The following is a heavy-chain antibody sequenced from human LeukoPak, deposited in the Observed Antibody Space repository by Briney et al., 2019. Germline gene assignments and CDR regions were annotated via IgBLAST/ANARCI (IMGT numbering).Heavy chain of an antibody. J-gene: IGHJ3*02. CDR1: GFTFSSYG. Sequence: GGSLRLSCAASGFTFSSYGMHWVRQAPGKGLEWVAVISYDGSNKYYADSVKGRFTISRDNSKNTLYLQMNSLRAEDTAVYYCAKDGSTWIQLWPLDIWGQGTMVTVSA. D-gene: IGHD5-18*01. V-gene: IGHV3-30*18. CDR2: ISYDGSNK. CDR3: AKDGSTWIQLWPLDI.